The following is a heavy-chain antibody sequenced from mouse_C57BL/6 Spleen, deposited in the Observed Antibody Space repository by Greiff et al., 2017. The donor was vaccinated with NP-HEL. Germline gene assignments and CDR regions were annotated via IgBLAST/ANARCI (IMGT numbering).Heavy chain of an antibody. CDR2: IWSGGST. CDR3: ARNKDYGSSYEAWFAY. J-gene: IGHJ3*01. CDR1: GFSLTSYG. V-gene: IGHV2-2*01. Sequence: VQLQQSGPGLVQPSQSLSITCTVSGFSLTSYGVHWVRQSPGKGLEWLGVIWSGGSTDYNAAFISRLSISKDNSKSQVFFKMNSLQADDTAIYYCARNKDYGSSYEAWFAYWGQGTLVTVSA. D-gene: IGHD1-1*01.